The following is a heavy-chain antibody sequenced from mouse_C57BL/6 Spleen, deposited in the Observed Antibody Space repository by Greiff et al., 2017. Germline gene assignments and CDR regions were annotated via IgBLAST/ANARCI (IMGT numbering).Heavy chain of an antibody. V-gene: IGHV14-1*01. CDR2: IDPEDGDT. Sequence: VHVKQSGAELVRPGASVKLSCTASGFNIKDYYMHWVKQRPEQGLEWIGRIDPEDGDTEYAPKFQGKATMTADTSSNTAYLQLSSLTSEDTAVYYATTYRRGYVDYWGQGTTLTVSS. J-gene: IGHJ2*01. CDR1: GFNIKDYY. CDR3: TTYRRGYVDY.